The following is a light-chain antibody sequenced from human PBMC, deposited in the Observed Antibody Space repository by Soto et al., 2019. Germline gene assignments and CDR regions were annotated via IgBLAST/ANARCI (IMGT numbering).Light chain of an antibody. J-gene: IGKJ1*01. CDR1: QSVSSSY. Sequence: ELVLTQSPGTLSFSPGERATLSCRASQSVSSSYLVWHQQKPGQAPRLLIYGASSRATGIPDRFSGSGSGTDFTLTISRLEPEDFAVYYCHQYGSSPRTFGQGTKVDI. CDR2: GAS. V-gene: IGKV3-20*01. CDR3: HQYGSSPRT.